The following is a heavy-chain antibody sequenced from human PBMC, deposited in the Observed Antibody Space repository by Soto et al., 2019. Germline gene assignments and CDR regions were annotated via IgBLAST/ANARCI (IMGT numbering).Heavy chain of an antibody. Sequence: GGSLRLSCAASGFTFSSYAMSWVRQAPGKGLEWVSGISGSGDSTYYADSVKGRFTISRDNSKKTVYLQMNSLRAEDTAVYFCAKGVPGIAVAGTGYFQHWGQGTLVTVSS. CDR3: AKGVPGIAVAGTGYFQH. CDR1: GFTFSSYA. V-gene: IGHV3-23*01. D-gene: IGHD6-19*01. J-gene: IGHJ1*01. CDR2: ISGSGDST.